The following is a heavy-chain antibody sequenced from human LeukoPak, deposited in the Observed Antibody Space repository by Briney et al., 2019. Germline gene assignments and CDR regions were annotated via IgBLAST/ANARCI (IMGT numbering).Heavy chain of an antibody. D-gene: IGHD3-22*01. Sequence: SETLSLTCAIYGGSFSGYYWSWIRQPPGKGLEWIGEINHSGSTNYNPSLKSRVTISVDTSKNQFSLKLSSVTAADTAVYFCARGPPTDYYDSSGFYYVFDYWGQGTLVTVSS. J-gene: IGHJ4*02. CDR2: INHSGST. CDR1: GGSFSGYY. V-gene: IGHV4-34*01. CDR3: ARGPPTDYYDSSGFYYVFDY.